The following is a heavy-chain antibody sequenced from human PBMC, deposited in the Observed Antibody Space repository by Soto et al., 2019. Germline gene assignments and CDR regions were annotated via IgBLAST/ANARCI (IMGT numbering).Heavy chain of an antibody. CDR3: ARDRDVAAAGTVATNYYYGMDV. Sequence: QVQLVQSGAEVKKPGSSVKVSCKASGGNFRSQSISISWVRQAPGQGLEWMGRAIPVLGVANYAQKFQGRVTITADKFTSTVYMEVSSLRSEDTAVYYCARDRDVAAAGTVATNYYYGMDVWGQGTTVTVSS. CDR1: GGNFRSQSIS. V-gene: IGHV1-69*08. J-gene: IGHJ6*02. D-gene: IGHD6-13*01. CDR2: AIPVLGVA.